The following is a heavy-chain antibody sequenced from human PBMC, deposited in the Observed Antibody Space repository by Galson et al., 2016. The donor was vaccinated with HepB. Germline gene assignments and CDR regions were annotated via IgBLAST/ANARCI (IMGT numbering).Heavy chain of an antibody. Sequence: SLRLSCAASGFTFSTYGMHRVRQAPGKGLEWVAVIWFDGSNKFSADSVKGRFPISRDNSNNTLYLQMNSLRAEDTAVYYCARAPRWYSGSPVVYYYHYGMDVWGQGTTVTVSS. CDR3: ARAPRWYSGSPVVYYYHYGMDV. CDR1: GFTFSTYG. V-gene: IGHV3-33*01. CDR2: IWFDGSNK. D-gene: IGHD1-26*01. J-gene: IGHJ6*02.